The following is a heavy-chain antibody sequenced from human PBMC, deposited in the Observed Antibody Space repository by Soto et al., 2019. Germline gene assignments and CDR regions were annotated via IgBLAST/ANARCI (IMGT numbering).Heavy chain of an antibody. CDR1: GYSFTSYW. Sequence: GESLKISCKGSGYSFTSYWISWVRQMPGKGLEWMGRIGPSDSYTNYSPSFQGHVTISADKSISTAYLQWSSLKAPDTAMYYCASHNSRDYYYGMDVWGQGTTVTVSS. D-gene: IGHD1-26*01. CDR2: IGPSDSYT. V-gene: IGHV5-10-1*01. CDR3: ASHNSRDYYYGMDV. J-gene: IGHJ6*02.